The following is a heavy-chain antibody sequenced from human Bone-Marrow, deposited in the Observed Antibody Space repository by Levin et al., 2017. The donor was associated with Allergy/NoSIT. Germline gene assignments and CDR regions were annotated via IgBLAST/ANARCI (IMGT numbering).Heavy chain of an antibody. V-gene: IGHV3-49*04. CDR3: TRDKGYSSGWYNYYGMDV. Sequence: GGSLRLSCTASGFTFGDYAMSWVRQAPGKGLEWVGFIRSKAYGGTTEYAASVKGRFTISRDDSKSIAYLQMNSLKTEDTAVYYCTRDKGYSSGWYNYYGMDVWGQGTTVTVSS. CDR1: GFTFGDYA. CDR2: IRSKAYGGTT. D-gene: IGHD6-19*01. J-gene: IGHJ6*02.